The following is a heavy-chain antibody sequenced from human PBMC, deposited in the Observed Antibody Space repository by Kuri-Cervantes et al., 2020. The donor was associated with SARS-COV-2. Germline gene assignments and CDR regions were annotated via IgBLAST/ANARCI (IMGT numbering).Heavy chain of an antibody. CDR3: ARDNVLFSGSGFDY. Sequence: ESLKISCSVSGGSISSYYRGWIRQPPGKGLEWIGYFYSTGVTNYNPSLKSRVTISVDKSKNQLSLILSTVIAEDTAVYYCARDNVLFSGSGFDYWGQGTLVTVSS. J-gene: IGHJ4*02. CDR1: GGSISSYY. D-gene: IGHD1-26*01. CDR2: FYSTGVT. V-gene: IGHV4-59*01.